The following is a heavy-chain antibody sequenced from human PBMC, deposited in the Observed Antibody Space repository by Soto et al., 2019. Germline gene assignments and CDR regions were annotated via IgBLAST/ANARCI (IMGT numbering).Heavy chain of an antibody. V-gene: IGHV1-18*01. Sequence: ASVKVSCKTSNYSFSSYTISWVRQAPGQGLEWMGSISTYNDKKSYAQKVQGRFTFTTDTSKATVYMELRSLVSEDTAVYYCARDFASDLTDTGAIFDYWGQGALVTVSS. J-gene: IGHJ4*02. CDR1: NYSFSSYT. CDR2: ISTYNDKK. D-gene: IGHD2-21*02. CDR3: ARDFASDLTDTGAIFDY.